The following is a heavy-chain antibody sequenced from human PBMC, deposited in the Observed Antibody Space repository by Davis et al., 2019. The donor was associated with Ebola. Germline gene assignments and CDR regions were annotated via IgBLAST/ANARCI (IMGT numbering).Heavy chain of an antibody. CDR3: ARGSNFWSGYFMAHFDY. CDR2: INPNSGDT. Sequence: ASVKVSCKASGYTFTAHYLHWVRQAPGQGLEWMGWINPNSGDTKYAQKFQGIISMTRDTTTNTAYMELTRPTFDDTAVYFCARGSNFWSGYFMAHFDYWGQGTLVTVSS. V-gene: IGHV1-2*02. CDR1: GYTFTAHY. J-gene: IGHJ4*02. D-gene: IGHD3-3*01.